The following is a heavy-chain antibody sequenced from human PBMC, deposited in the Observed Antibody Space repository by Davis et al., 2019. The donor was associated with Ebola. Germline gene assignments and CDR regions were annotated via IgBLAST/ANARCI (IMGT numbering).Heavy chain of an antibody. CDR1: GGTFSSYA. Sequence: SVKVSCKASGGTFSSYAISWVRQAPGQGLEWMGGIIPIFGTTNYARKFQRRVSITADKSTSTAYMELSSLRSEDTAVYYCARGRLVPAALAGGYYFYYMDVWGEGTTVTVSS. D-gene: IGHD2-2*01. V-gene: IGHV1-69*06. J-gene: IGHJ6*03. CDR3: ARGRLVPAALAGGYYFYYMDV. CDR2: IIPIFGTT.